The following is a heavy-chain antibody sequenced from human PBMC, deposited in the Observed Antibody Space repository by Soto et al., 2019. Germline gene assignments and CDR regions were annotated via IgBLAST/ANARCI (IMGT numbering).Heavy chain of an antibody. CDR1: GGTFSSYT. J-gene: IGHJ4*02. CDR3: ARDRDIVAYFDY. CDR2: IIPILGIA. V-gene: IGHV1-69*04. D-gene: IGHD5-12*01. Sequence: SVKVSCKASGGTFSSYTISWVRQAPGQGLEWMGRIIPILGIANYAQKFQGRVTITADKSTSTAYMELSSPRSEDTAVYYCARDRDIVAYFDYWGQGTLVTVSS.